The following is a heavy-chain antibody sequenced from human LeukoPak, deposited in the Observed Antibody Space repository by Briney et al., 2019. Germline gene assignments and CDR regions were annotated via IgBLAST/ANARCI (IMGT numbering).Heavy chain of an antibody. CDR3: ARVYDYVWGSYLNY. V-gene: IGHV4-39*07. CDR2: IYYSGST. Sequence: SETLSLTCTVSGGSISSSSYYWGWIRQPPGKGLEWIGSIYYSGSTYYNPSLKSRVTISVDTSKNQFSLKLSSVTAADTAVYYCARVYDYVWGSYLNYWGQGTLVTVSS. J-gene: IGHJ4*02. D-gene: IGHD3-16*02. CDR1: GGSISSSSYY.